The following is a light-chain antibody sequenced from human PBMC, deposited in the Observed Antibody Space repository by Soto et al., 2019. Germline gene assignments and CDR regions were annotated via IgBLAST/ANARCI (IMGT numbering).Light chain of an antibody. V-gene: IGLV2-14*02. CDR2: SVS. CDR1: SSDVGSYNL. Sequence: QSALTQPASVSGSPGQSITISCTGTSSDVGSYNLVSWYQQHPGKAPKLVIYSVSNRPSGVSYRFSGSKSGNTASLTISGIKADDEADYYCISYTVSRSYVFGPGTKLTVL. CDR3: ISYTVSRSYV. J-gene: IGLJ1*01.